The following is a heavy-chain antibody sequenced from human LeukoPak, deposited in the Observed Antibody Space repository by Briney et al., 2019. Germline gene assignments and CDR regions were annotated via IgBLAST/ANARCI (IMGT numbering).Heavy chain of an antibody. J-gene: IGHJ4*02. V-gene: IGHV3-21*01. D-gene: IGHD3-9*01. CDR1: GFTFSSYS. CDR3: ARFAFDILTGYYDY. Sequence: KSGGSLRLSCAASGFTFSSYSMNWVRQAPGKGLEWVSSISSSSSYIYYADSVKGRFTISRDNAKNSLYLQMNSLRAEDTAVYYCARFAFDILTGYYDYWGQGTLVTVSS. CDR2: ISSSSSYI.